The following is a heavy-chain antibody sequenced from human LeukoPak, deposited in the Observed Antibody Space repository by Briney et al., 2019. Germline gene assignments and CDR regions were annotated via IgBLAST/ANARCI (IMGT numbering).Heavy chain of an antibody. CDR2: ILYDGSNK. CDR1: GFTFNTYG. Sequence: PGGSLRLSCAASGFTFNTYGMHWVRQAPGEGLEWVALILYDGSNKYYADSVKGRFTISRDNSKNTLYLQMNSLRAEDTAVYYCAKRYAPRGPGGWYWPFQHWGQGTLVTVSS. CDR3: AKRYAPRGPGGWYWPFQH. J-gene: IGHJ1*01. D-gene: IGHD6-19*01. V-gene: IGHV3-30*18.